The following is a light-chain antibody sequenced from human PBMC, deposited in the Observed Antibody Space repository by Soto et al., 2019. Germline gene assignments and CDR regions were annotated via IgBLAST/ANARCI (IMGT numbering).Light chain of an antibody. V-gene: IGLV1-44*01. CDR2: GNS. CDR3: ATWDDSLNAGV. J-gene: IGLJ3*02. CDR1: RSNVESNT. Sequence: QAVVTQPPSASGTPGQRVTISCSGSRSNVESNTVNWYQQLPGTAPKLLIYGNSQRPSGVPDRFSGSRSGTSASLAISGLQSEDEADYYCATWDDSLNAGVFGGGTKVTVL.